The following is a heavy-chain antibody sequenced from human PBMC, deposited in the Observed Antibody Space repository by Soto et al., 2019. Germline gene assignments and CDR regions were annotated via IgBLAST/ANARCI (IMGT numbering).Heavy chain of an antibody. J-gene: IGHJ4*02. V-gene: IGHV1-3*01. CDR2: INVGNGNT. Sequence: QVQLVQSGAEVKKPGDSVKVSCKTSGYTFSSYSMHWVSQAPGQRLEWMGWINVGNGNTKNSQKFQGRVTITRDTSVRTVYMELSSLISEDTAVYYCARDYYDSGSSTHFDYWGQGTLVTVSS. CDR1: GYTFSSYS. D-gene: IGHD3-10*01. CDR3: ARDYYDSGSSTHFDY.